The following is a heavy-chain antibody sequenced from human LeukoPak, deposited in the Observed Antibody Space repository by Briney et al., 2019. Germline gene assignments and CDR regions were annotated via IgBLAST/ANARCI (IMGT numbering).Heavy chain of an antibody. D-gene: IGHD3-22*01. J-gene: IGHJ3*02. CDR1: GGSISSSSYY. CDR2: IYYSGST. Sequence: KPSETLSLTCTVSGGSISSSSYYWGWIRQPPGKGLEWIGSIYYSGSTYYNPSLKSRVTISVDTSKNQFSLKLSSVTAADTAVYYCASGSVDYDSSGYYLEAFDIWGQGTMVTVSS. CDR3: ASGSVDYDSSGYYLEAFDI. V-gene: IGHV4-39*01.